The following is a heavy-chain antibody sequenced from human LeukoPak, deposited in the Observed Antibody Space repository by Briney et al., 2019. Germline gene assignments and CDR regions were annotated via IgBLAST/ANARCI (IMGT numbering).Heavy chain of an antibody. CDR3: ARRGRLWPDFDY. Sequence: SETLSLTCTVSGDSISSGSYCWGWIRQPPGKGLGWIGSMHYRGSTYYNPSLKSRVTISIDTSKNQFSLKLSSVTAADTAVYYCARRGRLWPDFDYWGQGTLVTVSS. V-gene: IGHV4-39*01. D-gene: IGHD5-18*01. J-gene: IGHJ4*02. CDR2: MHYRGST. CDR1: GDSISSGSYC.